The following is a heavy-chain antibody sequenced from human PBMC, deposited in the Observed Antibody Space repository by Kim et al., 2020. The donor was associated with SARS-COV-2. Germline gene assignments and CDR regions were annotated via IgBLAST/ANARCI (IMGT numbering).Heavy chain of an antibody. V-gene: IGHV1-2*02. J-gene: IGHJ6*02. D-gene: IGHD3-10*01. Sequence: ASVKVSCKASGYTFTGYYMHWVRQAPGQGLEWMGWINPNSGGTNYAQKFQGRVTMTRDTSISTAYMELSRLRSDDTAVYYCARRLYYYGSGRMSSMDVWGQGTTVTISS. CDR2: INPNSGGT. CDR1: GYTFTGYY. CDR3: ARRLYYYGSGRMSSMDV.